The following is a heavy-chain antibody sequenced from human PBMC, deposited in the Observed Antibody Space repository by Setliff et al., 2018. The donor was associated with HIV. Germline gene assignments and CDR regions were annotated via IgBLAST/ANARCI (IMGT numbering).Heavy chain of an antibody. D-gene: IGHD6-19*01. CDR3: AKGFGEAVAANY. CDR2: ISGSGGST. Sequence: LRLSCAASGFTFSSYAMSWVRQAPGKGLEWVSAISGSGGSTYYADSVKGRFTISRDNSKNTLYLQMNSLRAEDTAVYYCAKGFGEAVAANYWGQGTLVTVSS. J-gene: IGHJ4*02. V-gene: IGHV3-23*01. CDR1: GFTFSSYA.